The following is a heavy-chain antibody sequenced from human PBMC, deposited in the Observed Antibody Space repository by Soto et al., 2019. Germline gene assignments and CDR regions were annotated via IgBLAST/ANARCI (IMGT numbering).Heavy chain of an antibody. CDR2: ISYDGSNK. CDR1: GFTFSSYG. V-gene: IGHV3-30*18. J-gene: IGHJ6*03. CDR3: AKAERRYDYIWGSYRTAYYYYMDV. Sequence: QVQLVESGGGVVQPGRSLRLSCAASGFTFSSYGMHWVRQAPGKGLEWVAVISYDGSNKYYADSVKGRFTISRDNYKNTLYLEMKSLRAEDTAVYYCAKAERRYDYIWGSYRTAYYYYMDVWGKGTTVTVSS. D-gene: IGHD3-16*02.